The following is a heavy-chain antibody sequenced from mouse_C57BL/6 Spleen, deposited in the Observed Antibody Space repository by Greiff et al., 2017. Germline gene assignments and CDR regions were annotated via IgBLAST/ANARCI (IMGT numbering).Heavy chain of an antibody. D-gene: IGHD1-1*01. Sequence: EVQLQQSGPELVKPGASVKISCKASGYSFTDYNMNWVKQSNGKSLEWIGVINPNYGTTSYNQKFKGKATLTVDQSYSTAYMQLNSLTSEDSAVYYCARGGLYYGSSLFYAMDYWGQGTSVTVSS. CDR3: ARGGLYYGSSLFYAMDY. J-gene: IGHJ4*01. V-gene: IGHV1-39*01. CDR2: INPNYGTT. CDR1: GYSFTDYN.